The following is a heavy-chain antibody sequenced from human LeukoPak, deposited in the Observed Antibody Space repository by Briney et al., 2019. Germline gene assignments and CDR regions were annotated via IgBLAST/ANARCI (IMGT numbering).Heavy chain of an antibody. J-gene: IGHJ3*02. CDR3: ASLYSGSYPSTDAFDI. CDR1: GYTFTSYY. V-gene: IGHV1-46*01. CDR2: INPSGGST. D-gene: IGHD1-26*01. Sequence: ASVKVSCKAFGYTFTSYYMYWVRQAPGQGLEWMGIINPSGGSTSYAQKFQGRVTMTRDTSTSTVYMELSSLRSEDTAVYYCASLYSGSYPSTDAFDIWGQGTMVTVSS.